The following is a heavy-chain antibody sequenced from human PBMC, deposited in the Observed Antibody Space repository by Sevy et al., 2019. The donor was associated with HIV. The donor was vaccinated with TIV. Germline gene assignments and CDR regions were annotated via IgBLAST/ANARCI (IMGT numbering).Heavy chain of an antibody. Sequence: ASVKVSCKASGYTFTSYYMHWVRQAPGQGLEWMGIINPSGGSTSYAQKFQGRVTMTRDTSTSTVYMELSSLRSEDTAVYYCARGPWDSSGYKGSFDYWGQGTLVTVSS. D-gene: IGHD3-22*01. CDR1: GYTFTSYY. CDR2: INPSGGST. V-gene: IGHV1-46*01. J-gene: IGHJ4*02. CDR3: ARGPWDSSGYKGSFDY.